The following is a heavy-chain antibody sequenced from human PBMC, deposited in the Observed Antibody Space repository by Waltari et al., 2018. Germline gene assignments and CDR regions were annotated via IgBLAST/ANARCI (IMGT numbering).Heavy chain of an antibody. J-gene: IGHJ4*02. CDR2: ISGSGDKT. V-gene: IGHV3-23*01. D-gene: IGHD3-22*01. CDR3: VRELFTTAYADF. Sequence: EVQLLESGGGLVQPGGSLRLPWAASGFTFSSHAMSWVRQAPGKGPEWVSAISGSGDKTYYADSVTGRFTISRDNSKNTLVLQMNTLRTEDTAVYYCVRELFTTAYADFWGQGTLVTVSS. CDR1: GFTFSSHA.